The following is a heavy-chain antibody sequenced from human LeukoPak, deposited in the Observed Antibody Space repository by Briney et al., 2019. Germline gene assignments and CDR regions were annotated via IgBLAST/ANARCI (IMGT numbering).Heavy chain of an antibody. D-gene: IGHD5-18*01. V-gene: IGHV1-8*03. Sequence: ASVTVSCKPSGYTFTSYDINWVRQAPGQGLEWIGWTNPNSGNTGYAQKFQGRVTITRSTSISTAYMELSSLRSEDPAVYYCATAQSRQLWSYYYYYHMDVWGKGTTVTVSS. CDR2: TNPNSGNT. CDR1: GYTFTSYD. CDR3: ATAQSRQLWSYYYYYHMDV. J-gene: IGHJ6*03.